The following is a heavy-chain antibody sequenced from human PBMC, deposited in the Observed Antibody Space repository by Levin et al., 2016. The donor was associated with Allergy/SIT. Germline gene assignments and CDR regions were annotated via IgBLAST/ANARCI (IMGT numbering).Heavy chain of an antibody. V-gene: IGHV5-51*01. CDR2: IYPEDSDT. CDR3: ARHPISGYDTSPDY. D-gene: IGHD5-12*01. CDR1: GYSFTGYW. J-gene: IGHJ4*02. Sequence: GESLKISCKTSGYSFTGYWIGWVRQTPGKGLEWMGVIYPEDSDTRYNPSFQGHVTISADKSIPAVTLQWSSLKASDSAIYYCARHPISGYDTSPDYWGQGTLVTVSS.